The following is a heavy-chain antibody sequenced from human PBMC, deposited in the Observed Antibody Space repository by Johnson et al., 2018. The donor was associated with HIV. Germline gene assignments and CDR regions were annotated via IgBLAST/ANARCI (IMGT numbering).Heavy chain of an antibody. CDR3: ARTGRRVVVRGGAFDI. CDR2: IKQAGSEK. J-gene: IGHJ3*02. CDR1: GFTFSSYW. Sequence: VQLVESGGGLVQPGGSLRLSCAASGFTFSSYWMSWVRQAPGKGLEWVANIKQAGSEKYYVDSVKGRFTISRDNAKNSLYLQMNSLRAEDTAVYYCARTGRRVVVRGGAFDIWGQGTLVTVSS. D-gene: IGHD3-22*01. V-gene: IGHV3-7*05.